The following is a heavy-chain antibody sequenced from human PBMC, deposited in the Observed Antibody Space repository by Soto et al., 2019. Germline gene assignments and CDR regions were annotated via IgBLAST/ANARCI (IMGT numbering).Heavy chain of an antibody. CDR3: ATSTWYAFDI. CDR2: ISGSSDFL. Sequence: AGSLRLSCAASGFTFSNYIINWVRQAPGQGLEWVSSISGSSDFLYYADSVKGRFTISRDTATNSLYLQMNSLRAEDTAVYYCATSTWYAFDIWGQGTMVTVS. V-gene: IGHV3-21*01. D-gene: IGHD6-13*01. J-gene: IGHJ3*02. CDR1: GFTFSNYI.